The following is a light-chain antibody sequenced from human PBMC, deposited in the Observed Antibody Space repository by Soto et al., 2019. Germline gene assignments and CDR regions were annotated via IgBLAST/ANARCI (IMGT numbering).Light chain of an antibody. J-gene: IGKJ5*01. CDR1: QSISSNS. CDR2: GAS. CDR3: QQYAISPVT. V-gene: IGKV3-20*01. Sequence: EIVFTQSPGTLSLSPGETATLSCRASQSISSNSLAWYQQKTGQPPRLLIYGASSRATGIPDRFSGSGSGTDFTLTISRLEPKEFAVYDCQQYAISPVTFGQGKRLEIQ.